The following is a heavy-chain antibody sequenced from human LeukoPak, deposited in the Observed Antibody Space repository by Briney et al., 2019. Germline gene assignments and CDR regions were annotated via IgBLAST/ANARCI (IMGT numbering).Heavy chain of an antibody. D-gene: IGHD3-10*01. CDR2: ISRTSIYM. Sequence: GGSLRLSCAASGFTFSSYTMIWVRQAPGKGLEWVSSISRTSIYMYYADSLKGRFTISRDNAKSSLYLQMNSLRAEDTAVYYCASRPYGSGSGYWFDPWGQGTLVTVSS. CDR1: GFTFSSYT. CDR3: ASRPYGSGSGYWFDP. V-gene: IGHV3-21*04. J-gene: IGHJ5*02.